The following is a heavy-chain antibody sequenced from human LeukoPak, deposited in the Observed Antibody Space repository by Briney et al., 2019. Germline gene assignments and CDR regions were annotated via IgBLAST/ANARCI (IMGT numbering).Heavy chain of an antibody. CDR1: GFTFSSYV. Sequence: PGGSLRLSCAASGFTFSSYVMSWVRQAPGKGLEWVSAVSTSGGSTYYAESVKGRFTISRDSSKNTLYLQMNSLRGEDTAVYYCAKMNVLTGYYTPNFDFWGQGTLVTVSS. D-gene: IGHD3-9*01. V-gene: IGHV3-23*01. J-gene: IGHJ4*02. CDR2: VSTSGGST. CDR3: AKMNVLTGYYTPNFDF.